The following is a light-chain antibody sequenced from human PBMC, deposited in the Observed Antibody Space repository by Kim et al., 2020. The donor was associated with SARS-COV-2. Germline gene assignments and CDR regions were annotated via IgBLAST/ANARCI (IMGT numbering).Light chain of an antibody. CDR2: AAS. CDR3: QRLNSYPLT. J-gene: IGKJ4*01. V-gene: IGKV1-9*01. CDR1: QGISSY. Sequence: SASVRDRVTITCWASQGISSYLAWYQQKPGQAPKLLIHAASTLQTGVPSRFSGSGSGTEFTLTISSLQPEDFATYYCQRLNSYPLTFGGGTKLEI.